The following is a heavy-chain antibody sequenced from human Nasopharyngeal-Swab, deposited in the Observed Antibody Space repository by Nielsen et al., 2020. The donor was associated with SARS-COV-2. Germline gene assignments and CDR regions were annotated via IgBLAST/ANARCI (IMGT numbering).Heavy chain of an antibody. CDR2: IYPGDSDT. CDR1: GYSFIGYW. V-gene: IGHV5-51*01. Sequence: GESLKISCKVSGYSFIGYWIGWVRQMPGRGLEWMGIIYPGDSDTRYNPSFQGQVAISADNSISTACLQWGSLKASDSAMYYCARPLAAAPYYFDYWGQGTLVTVSS. J-gene: IGHJ4*02. D-gene: IGHD6-25*01. CDR3: ARPLAAAPYYFDY.